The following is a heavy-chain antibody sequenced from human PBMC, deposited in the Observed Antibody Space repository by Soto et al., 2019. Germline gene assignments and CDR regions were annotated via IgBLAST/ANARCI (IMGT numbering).Heavy chain of an antibody. CDR3: ARHPSDFWFDP. CDR1: GGSISSSSYF. CDR2: IYYSGST. D-gene: IGHD2-21*02. V-gene: IGHV4-39*01. J-gene: IGHJ5*02. Sequence: QLQLQESGPGLVKPSETLSLTCSVSGGSISSSSYFWGWIRQPPGKGLEWIGSIYYSGSTFYNPSLKRRVTVSVYTSKNRFSLKLSSVTAADTAVYYCARHPSDFWFDPCGQGTMVTVSS.